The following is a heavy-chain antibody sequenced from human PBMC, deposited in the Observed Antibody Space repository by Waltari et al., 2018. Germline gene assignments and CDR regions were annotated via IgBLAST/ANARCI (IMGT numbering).Heavy chain of an antibody. Sequence: QVLLVQSGSEVRKPGSSVKVSCKASGDTFRNFGFNWVRQAPGQGLEWMGGTIPIVGRTNYAQRFKGMVTVSADESTRTAYMELNNLASDDTAIYFCARRGDFKDWFDSWGQGTLVIVSS. J-gene: IGHJ5*01. V-gene: IGHV1-69*12. CDR3: ARRGDFKDWFDS. CDR2: TIPIVGRT. CDR1: GDTFRNFG. D-gene: IGHD3-16*01.